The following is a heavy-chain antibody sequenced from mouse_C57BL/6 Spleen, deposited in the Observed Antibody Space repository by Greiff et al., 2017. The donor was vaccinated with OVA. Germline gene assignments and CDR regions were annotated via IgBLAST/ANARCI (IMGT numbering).Heavy chain of an antibody. D-gene: IGHD1-1*01. J-gene: IGHJ4*01. CDR3: ARRDGSNAMDY. CDR1: GFTFSDYG. CDR2: ISSGSSTI. V-gene: IGHV5-17*01. Sequence: EVQLVESGGGLVKPGGSLKLSCAASGFTFSDYGMHWVRQAPEKGLEWVAYISSGSSTIYYADTVKGRFTISRDNAKNTLFLQMTSLRSEDTAMYYCARRDGSNAMDYWGQGTSVTVSS.